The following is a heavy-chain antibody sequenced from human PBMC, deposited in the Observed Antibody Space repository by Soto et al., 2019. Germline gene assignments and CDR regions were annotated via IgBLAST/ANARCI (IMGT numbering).Heavy chain of an antibody. Sequence: PSETLSLTCAVSGYSISSGYYWGWIRQPPGKGLEWIGSIYHGGSTYYNPSLKSRVTISVDTSKNHFSLKLSSVTAADTAIYSCARGRGYSYGYPFDYWGQGTLVTVSS. D-gene: IGHD5-18*01. CDR3: ARGRGYSYGYPFDY. CDR1: GYSISSGYY. CDR2: IYHGGST. V-gene: IGHV4-38-2*01. J-gene: IGHJ4*02.